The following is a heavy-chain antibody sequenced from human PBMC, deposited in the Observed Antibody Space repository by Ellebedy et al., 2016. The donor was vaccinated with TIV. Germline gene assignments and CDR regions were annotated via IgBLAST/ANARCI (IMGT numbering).Heavy chain of an antibody. J-gene: IGHJ4*02. Sequence: AASVKVSCKASGGTFSSYAISWVRQAPGQGLEWMGRIIPILGIANYAQKFQGRVTITADKSTSTAYVELSSLRSEDTAVYYCASVGIAAAGTAVDYWGQGTLVTVSS. V-gene: IGHV1-69*04. D-gene: IGHD6-13*01. CDR2: IIPILGIA. CDR3: ASVGIAAAGTAVDY. CDR1: GGTFSSYA.